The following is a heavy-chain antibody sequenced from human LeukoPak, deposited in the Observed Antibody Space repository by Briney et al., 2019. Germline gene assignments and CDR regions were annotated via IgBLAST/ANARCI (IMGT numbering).Heavy chain of an antibody. Sequence: SQTLSLTCTVSGASISSGTYYWSWIRQPPGKGLEWIGYISHSGSTFYNPSLKSRVTISVDTSKNQFSLKLSPVTAADTAVYYCARDPSARVTSGYSSGLDWFDPWGQGTLVTVSS. CDR3: ARDPSARVTSGYSSGLDWFDP. CDR1: GASISSGTYY. V-gene: IGHV4-30-2*01. J-gene: IGHJ5*02. CDR2: ISHSGST. D-gene: IGHD6-19*01.